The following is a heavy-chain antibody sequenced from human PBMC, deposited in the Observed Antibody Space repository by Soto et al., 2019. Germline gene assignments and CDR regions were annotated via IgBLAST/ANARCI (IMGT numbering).Heavy chain of an antibody. D-gene: IGHD6-13*01. Sequence: GGSLRLSCAASGFTFDDYAMHWVRQAPGKGLEWVSGISWNSGSIGYADSVKGRFTISRDNAKNSLYLQMNRLRAEDTDLYYCAKDMNIAAYRHPDYWGQGTLVTVSS. CDR2: ISWNSGSI. J-gene: IGHJ4*02. CDR3: AKDMNIAAYRHPDY. CDR1: GFTFDDYA. V-gene: IGHV3-9*01.